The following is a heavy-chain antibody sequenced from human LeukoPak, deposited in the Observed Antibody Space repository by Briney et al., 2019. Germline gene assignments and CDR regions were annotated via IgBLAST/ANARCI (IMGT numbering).Heavy chain of an antibody. D-gene: IGHD5-18*01. CDR2: INVYNGNT. J-gene: IGHJ6*03. Sequence: ASVKLSCKASGYSFTSYGISWVRQAPGQGLEWLGRINVYNGNTNYAERVQGRGTMTTDTSTSTAYMELRSLRSDDTAAYYCGRSGYRYSYDFDYYMDVWGQGTTITVSS. CDR1: GYSFTSYG. CDR3: GRSGYRYSYDFDYYMDV. V-gene: IGHV1-18*01.